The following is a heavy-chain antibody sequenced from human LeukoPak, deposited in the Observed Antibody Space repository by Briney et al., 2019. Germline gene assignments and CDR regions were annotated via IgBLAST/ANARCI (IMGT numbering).Heavy chain of an antibody. Sequence: PSETLSLTCAVYGGSFSGYYWSWIRQPPGKGLEWIGEINHSGSTNYNPSLKSRVTISVDTSKNQFSLKLSSVTAADTAVYYCAITPIYVWGSYRYHYWGQGTLVTVSS. J-gene: IGHJ4*02. V-gene: IGHV4-34*01. CDR2: INHSGST. CDR1: GGSFSGYY. D-gene: IGHD3-16*02. CDR3: AITPIYVWGSYRYHY.